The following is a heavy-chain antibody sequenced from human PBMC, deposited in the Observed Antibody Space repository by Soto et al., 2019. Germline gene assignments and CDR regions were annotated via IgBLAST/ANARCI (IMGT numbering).Heavy chain of an antibody. D-gene: IGHD1-1*01. CDR1: GYTFTGYY. CDR2: INPNSGGT. V-gene: IGHV1-2*04. J-gene: IGHJ6*03. Sequence: ASVKVSCKASGYTFTGYYMHWVRQAPGQGLEWMGWINPNSGGTNYAQKFQGWVTMTRDTSISTAYMELSRLRSDDTAVYYCAREGGNPVFYYYMDVWGKGTTVTVSS. CDR3: AREGGNPVFYYYMDV.